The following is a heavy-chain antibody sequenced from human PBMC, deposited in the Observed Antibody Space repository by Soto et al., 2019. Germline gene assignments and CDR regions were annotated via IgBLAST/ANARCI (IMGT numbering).Heavy chain of an antibody. CDR3: AKVRQLVGNFYNSLDV. D-gene: IGHD6-6*01. CDR2: IGAYNGNT. V-gene: IGHV1-18*01. J-gene: IGHJ6*03. CDR1: GYTFSNYG. Sequence: QVQLLQSGAEVKKPGASVKVSCKASGYTFSNYGITWVRQAPGQGLEWMGWIGAYNGNTHYTQRPQGRFTMTTETSTSTAYRELRGPRPADTAVYSCAKVRQLVGNFYNSLDVWGKGTTVTVSS.